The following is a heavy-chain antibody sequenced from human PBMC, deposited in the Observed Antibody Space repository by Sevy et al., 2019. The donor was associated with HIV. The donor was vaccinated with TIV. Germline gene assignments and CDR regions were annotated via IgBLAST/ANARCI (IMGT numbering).Heavy chain of an antibody. CDR1: GFTFSRHY. Sequence: GGSLRLSCAVSGFTFSRHYMTWVRQAPGKGLEWVANIKEDGTGEYYGDSVKGRFTISRDNAKNSLYLQMNSLRAEDTAVYYCARGSGWLTDYWGQGTLVTVSS. D-gene: IGHD6-19*01. CDR3: ARGSGWLTDY. V-gene: IGHV3-7*01. J-gene: IGHJ4*02. CDR2: IKEDGTGE.